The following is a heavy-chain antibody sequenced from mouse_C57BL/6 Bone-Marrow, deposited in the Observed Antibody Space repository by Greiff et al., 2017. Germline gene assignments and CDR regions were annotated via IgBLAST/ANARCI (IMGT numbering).Heavy chain of an antibody. D-gene: IGHD3-1*01. CDR1: GYTFTSYW. CDR2: IYPTSGRT. J-gene: IGHJ2*01. Sequence: QVQLQQPGAELVKPGASVKMSCKASGYTFTSYWITWVQQRPGQGLEWIGDIYPTSGRTNYNEKFKSKAILTVDTSSNAAYMQLSSLTSEDSAVFCGARSGPIGRSFDYWGQGTTLTVSS. V-gene: IGHV1-55*01. CDR3: ARSGPIGRSFDY.